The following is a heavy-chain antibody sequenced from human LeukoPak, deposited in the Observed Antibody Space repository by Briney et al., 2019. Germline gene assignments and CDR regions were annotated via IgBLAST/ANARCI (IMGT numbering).Heavy chain of an antibody. CDR3: ARGVPAEDAFDI. D-gene: IGHD2-2*01. CDR1: GGTFSSYA. CDR2: IIPIFGTA. V-gene: IGHV1-69*13. Sequence: ASVKVSCMASGGTFSSYAISWVRQAPGQGLEWMGGIIPIFGTANYAQKFQGRVTITADESTSTAYMELSSLRSEDTAAYYCARGVPAEDAFDIWGQGTMVTVSS. J-gene: IGHJ3*02.